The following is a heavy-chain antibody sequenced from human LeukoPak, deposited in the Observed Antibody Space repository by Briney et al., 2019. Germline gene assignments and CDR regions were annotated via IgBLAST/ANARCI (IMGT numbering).Heavy chain of an antibody. D-gene: IGHD4-11*01. Sequence: PGGSLRLSCAASGFTLSSYAMSWVRQAPGKGLEWVSVISGSGGSTYYRDSVKGRFTISRDNSKNTLYLQMNSLTAGDTAVYYCAKDGTTTVTFDYWGQGTLVTVSS. CDR1: GFTLSSYA. CDR2: ISGSGGST. J-gene: IGHJ4*02. CDR3: AKDGTTTVTFDY. V-gene: IGHV3-23*01.